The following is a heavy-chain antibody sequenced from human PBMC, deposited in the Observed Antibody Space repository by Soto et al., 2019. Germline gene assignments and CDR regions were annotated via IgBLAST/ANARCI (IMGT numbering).Heavy chain of an antibody. Sequence: QVQLQESGPGLVKPSQTLSLTCTVSGGSISSGGYFWSWIRQPPGKGLEWIGNIFYSGTTYYNPSLKGRVTISVAPHKSPFSPAQSAVSAAHTAVYLCARGVLYWGQGTLVTVSS. CDR1: GGSISSGGYF. J-gene: IGHJ4*02. CDR2: IFYSGTT. CDR3: ARGVLY. V-gene: IGHV4-31*03. D-gene: IGHD1-1*01.